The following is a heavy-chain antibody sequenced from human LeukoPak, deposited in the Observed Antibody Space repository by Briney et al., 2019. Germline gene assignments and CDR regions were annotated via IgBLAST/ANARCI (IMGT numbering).Heavy chain of an antibody. CDR1: GFTFSSYG. V-gene: IGHV3-23*01. J-gene: IGHJ4*02. Sequence: GGSLRLSCAASGFTFSSYGMSWVRQAPGRGLEWVSSISGSGDRTHHADPVKGRFTISRDNSKNTLYLQMNSLRAEDTAVYYCAKDGSIVYSYTYLDYWGQGTLVTVSS. CDR3: AKDGSIVYSYTYLDY. D-gene: IGHD3-16*01. CDR2: ISGSGDRT.